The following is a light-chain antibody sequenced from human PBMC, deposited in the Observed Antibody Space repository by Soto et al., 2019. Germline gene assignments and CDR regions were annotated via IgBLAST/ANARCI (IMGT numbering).Light chain of an antibody. Sequence: EIVLTQSPGTLSLSPGERATLSCLASQSVSSNFLAWYQQEPGQAPRLLIYATSTRATGIPDRFSGSGSGTDFTLTISRLEPEDFAVYYCQQYGSSRLTFGGGTKVDI. CDR2: ATS. CDR3: QQYGSSRLT. CDR1: QSVSSNF. V-gene: IGKV3-20*01. J-gene: IGKJ4*01.